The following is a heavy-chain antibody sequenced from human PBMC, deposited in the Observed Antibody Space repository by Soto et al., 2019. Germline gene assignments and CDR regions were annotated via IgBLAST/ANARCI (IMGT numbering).Heavy chain of an antibody. CDR1: GYTFTSYY. Sequence: ASVKVSCKASGYTFTSYYMHWVRQAPGQGLEWMGIINPSGGSTSYAQKFQGRVTMTRDTSTSTVYMELSRLRSEDTAVYYCARFGGRYGMDVWGQGTTVTVSS. V-gene: IGHV1-46*01. D-gene: IGHD2-15*01. J-gene: IGHJ6*02. CDR2: INPSGGST. CDR3: ARFGGRYGMDV.